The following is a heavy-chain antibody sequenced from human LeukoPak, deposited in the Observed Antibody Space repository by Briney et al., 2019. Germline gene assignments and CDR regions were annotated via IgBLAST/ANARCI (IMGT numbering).Heavy chain of an antibody. CDR2: IYPGDSDT. V-gene: IGHV5-51*01. D-gene: IGHD4-17*01. CDR3: ARLRTYGDYAINY. J-gene: IGHJ4*02. Sequence: GESLKISCKGSGYSFATYWIGWVRQMPGKGLEWMGIIYPGDSDTSYSPSFQGQVTISADKSINTAYLQWSSLKASDTAMYYCARLRTYGDYAINYWGQGTLVTVSS. CDR1: GYSFATYW.